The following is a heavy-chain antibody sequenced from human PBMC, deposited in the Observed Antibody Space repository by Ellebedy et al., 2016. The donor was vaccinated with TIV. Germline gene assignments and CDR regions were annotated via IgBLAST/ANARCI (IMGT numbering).Heavy chain of an antibody. V-gene: IGHV3-23*01. CDR2: LTASGDST. Sequence: GESLKISCAVSGLTFSSHGMSWVRHAPGKGLERVSGLTASGDSTYYADSVKGRFTISRDNSKNTLDLQMNSLRVEDTAVYYGVVTGWRGGTIVPFTYWGQGSLVTVSS. CDR3: VVTGWRGGTIVPFTY. CDR1: GLTFSSHG. D-gene: IGHD2-21*02. J-gene: IGHJ4*02.